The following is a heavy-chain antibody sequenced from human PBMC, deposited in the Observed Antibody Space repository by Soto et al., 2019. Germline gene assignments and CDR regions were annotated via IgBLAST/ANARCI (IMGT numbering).Heavy chain of an antibody. D-gene: IGHD3-22*01. CDR3: AKEGRETYYEGSASLFDY. CDR1: GFSFSSFA. Sequence: EVQLLESGGGLVQPGGSLRLSCAASGFSFSSFAMSWVRQAPGKGLEWVSALSGSGGSTYYAASVRGRFTISRDNSKNTLYMQMNSLGAEDTAVYYCAKEGRETYYEGSASLFDYWGQGTLVTVAS. V-gene: IGHV3-23*01. J-gene: IGHJ4*02. CDR2: LSGSGGST.